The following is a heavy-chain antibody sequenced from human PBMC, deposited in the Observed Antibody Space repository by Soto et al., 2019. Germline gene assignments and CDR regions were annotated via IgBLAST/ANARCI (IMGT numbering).Heavy chain of an antibody. D-gene: IGHD3-16*01. CDR1: GFTCSSYD. V-gene: IGHV3-23*01. CDR3: AKGSYDYVWGTTESYFDY. Sequence: SLRLSCAASGFTCSSYDMSWVRQAPGKGLEWVSAISGSGGSTYYADSVKGRFTISRDNSKNTLYLQMNSLRAEDTAVYYCAKGSYDYVWGTTESYFDYWGQGTLVTVSS. CDR2: ISGSGGST. J-gene: IGHJ4*02.